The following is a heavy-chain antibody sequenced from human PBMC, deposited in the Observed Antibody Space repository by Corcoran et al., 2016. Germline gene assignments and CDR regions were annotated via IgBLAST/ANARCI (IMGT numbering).Heavy chain of an antibody. J-gene: IGHJ4*02. CDR1: GYSFTSYG. D-gene: IGHD3-10*01. Sequence: QVQLVQSGAEVKKPGASVKVSCKASGYSFTSYGITWVRQAPGQGLEWLGWISPNNGNTNYAQKLQGRVTMTTDTSTGTAYMELRSLRSDDTAVYYCARSGSGRSWDYWGQGTLVTVSS. CDR3: ARSGSGRSWDY. V-gene: IGHV1-18*01. CDR2: ISPNNGNT.